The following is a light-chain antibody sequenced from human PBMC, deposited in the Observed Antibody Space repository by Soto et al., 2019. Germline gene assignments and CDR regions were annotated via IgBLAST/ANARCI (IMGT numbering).Light chain of an antibody. CDR1: SSDVGGYNY. V-gene: IGLV2-11*01. Sequence: ALTQPRSMSGSPGQSVTISCTGTSSDVGGYNYVPWYQQYPGKAPKVMIYAVTKRPSGVPDRISGSKSGNTASLTISGLQAEDEADYYCCSYAGSYTHYVFGTGTKVTVL. CDR3: CSYAGSYTHYV. J-gene: IGLJ1*01. CDR2: AVT.